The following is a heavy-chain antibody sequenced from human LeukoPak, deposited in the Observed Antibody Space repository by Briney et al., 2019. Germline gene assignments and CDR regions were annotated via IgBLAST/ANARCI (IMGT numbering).Heavy chain of an antibody. J-gene: IGHJ4*02. CDR1: GFTFSSYG. D-gene: IGHD1-1*01. V-gene: IGHV3-33*08. CDR3: ASVGNGYNPDY. CDR2: ISYDGSNK. Sequence: GRSLRLSCAASGFTFSSYGMHWVRQAPGKGLEWVAVISYDGSNKYYADSVKGRFTISRDNSKNTLYLQMNSLRAEDTAVYYCASVGNGYNPDYWGQGTLVTVSS.